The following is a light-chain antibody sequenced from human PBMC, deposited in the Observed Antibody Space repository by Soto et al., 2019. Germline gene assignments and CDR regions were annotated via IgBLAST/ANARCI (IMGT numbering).Light chain of an antibody. V-gene: IGLV1-51*01. CDR3: GTWDSRLSVVV. CDR2: DNN. CDR1: SSNIGNNY. J-gene: IGLJ2*01. Sequence: QSVLTQPPSVSAAPGQKVTISCSGSSSNIGNNYVSWYQQLPGTAPKLLIYDNNKRPSGIPDRFSGSKSGTSATLGITGLQSGAEADYYCGTWDSRLSVVVFGGGTQLTVL.